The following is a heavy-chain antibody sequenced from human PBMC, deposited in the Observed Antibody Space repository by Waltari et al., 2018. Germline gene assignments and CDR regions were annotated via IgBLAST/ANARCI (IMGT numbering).Heavy chain of an antibody. V-gene: IGHV1-18*01. CDR1: GYTFKNFG. CDR3: AREELVSSF. CDR2: INGYNGDT. D-gene: IGHD3-9*01. Sequence: QIQLVQSGGEVKKPGASVKVSCTASGYTFKNFGMTWVRQAPGQGLEWMGWINGYNGDTNYAQEFLGRVTLTTDTSTSTAYMELRSLRFDDTAVYYCAREELVSSFWGQGTLVTVSS. J-gene: IGHJ1*01.